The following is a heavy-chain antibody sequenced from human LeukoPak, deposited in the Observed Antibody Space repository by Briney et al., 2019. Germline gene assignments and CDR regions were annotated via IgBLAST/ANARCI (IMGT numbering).Heavy chain of an antibody. CDR2: ISTDGIYK. Sequence: GGSLRLSCAGSDFTFATYWMHWVRQAPGKGLVWVSRISTDGIYKTYADSVKGRFTISRDNARNTLFLQMDSLRAENTAVYYCVRGTSRENGYGGDDPYWGQGTLVIVSP. J-gene: IGHJ4*02. V-gene: IGHV3-74*03. CDR1: DFTFATYW. D-gene: IGHD2-21*02. CDR3: VRGTSRENGYGGDDPY.